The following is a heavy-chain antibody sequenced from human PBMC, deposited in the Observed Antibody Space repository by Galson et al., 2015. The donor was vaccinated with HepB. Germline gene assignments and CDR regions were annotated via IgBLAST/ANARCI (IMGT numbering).Heavy chain of an antibody. CDR2: ISAYNGNT. Sequence: QSGAEVKKPGESLKISCKASGYTFTSYGISWVRQAPGQGLEWMGWISAYNGNTNYAQKLQGRVTMTTDTSTSTAYMELRSLRSDDTAVHYCARGRKREYCSGGSCYSFGSYDYWGQGTLVTVSS. V-gene: IGHV1-18*04. D-gene: IGHD2-15*01. CDR3: ARGRKREYCSGGSCYSFGSYDY. J-gene: IGHJ4*02. CDR1: GYTFTSYG.